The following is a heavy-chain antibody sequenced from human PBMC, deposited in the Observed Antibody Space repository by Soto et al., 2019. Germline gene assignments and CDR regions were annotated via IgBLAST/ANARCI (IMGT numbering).Heavy chain of an antibody. CDR3: ASTLTGTRWVVGPTYYGMDV. CDR2: IIPIFGTA. V-gene: IGHV1-69*06. D-gene: IGHD1-7*01. CDR1: GGTFRSYA. Sequence: QVQLVQSGAEVKKPGSSVKGSCKASGGTFRSYAISWVRQAPGQGLEWMGGIIPIFGTANYAQKFQGRVTITADKSTSTAYMELSSLRSEDTAVYYCASTLTGTRWVVGPTYYGMDVWGQGTTVTVSS. J-gene: IGHJ6*02.